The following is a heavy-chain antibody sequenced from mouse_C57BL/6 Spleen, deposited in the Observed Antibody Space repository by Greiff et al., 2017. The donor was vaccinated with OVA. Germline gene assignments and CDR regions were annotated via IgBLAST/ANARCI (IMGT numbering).Heavy chain of an antibody. D-gene: IGHD2-5*01. V-gene: IGHV8-8*01. J-gene: IGHJ4*01. CDR2: IWWDDDK. Sequence: QVTLKESGPGILQPSQTLSLTCSFSGFSLSTFGMGVGWIRQPSGKGLEWLAHIWWDDDKSYNPALTSRLTISKDTSKNQVLLKRANVDTADTATYYCARIGSNYGFMDYWGQGTSGTVSS. CDR1: GFSLSTFGMG. CDR3: ARIGSNYGFMDY.